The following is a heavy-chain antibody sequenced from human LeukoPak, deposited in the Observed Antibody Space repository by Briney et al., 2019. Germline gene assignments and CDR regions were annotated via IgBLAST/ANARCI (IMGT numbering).Heavy chain of an antibody. CDR2: IKEDGNEK. D-gene: IGHD3-10*01. CDR1: GFTFSSYW. Sequence: GGSLRLSCAASGFTFSSYWMSWVRQAPGKGLEWVANIKEDGNEKYYVDSVKGRFTISRDNAKNSLHLQMNSLRAEDTAVYYCAKAVRSMVTGGGYFDSWGQGTLVTVSS. CDR3: AKAVRSMVTGGGYFDS. J-gene: IGHJ4*02. V-gene: IGHV3-7*01.